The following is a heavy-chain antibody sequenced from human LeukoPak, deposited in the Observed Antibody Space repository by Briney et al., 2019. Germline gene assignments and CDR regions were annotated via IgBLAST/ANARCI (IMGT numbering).Heavy chain of an antibody. J-gene: IGHJ4*02. CDR3: ARVGHYGSGSCFES. D-gene: IGHD3-10*01. CDR1: GCTVNGNY. Sequence: GGSLRLSCVASGCTVNGNYMCWVRQAPRKGLEWVSVIYSVGTTYYADSANGRFTISRDNSKNTVYLQMNSLRAEETAVYYCARVGHYGSGSCFESWGQGTLVTVSS. CDR2: IYSVGTT. V-gene: IGHV3-53*01.